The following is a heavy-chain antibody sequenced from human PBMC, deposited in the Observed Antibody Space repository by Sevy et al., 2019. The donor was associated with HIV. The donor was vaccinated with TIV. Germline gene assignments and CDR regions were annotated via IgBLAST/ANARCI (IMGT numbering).Heavy chain of an antibody. Sequence: ASVKVSCKASGYTFTGYYMHWVRQAPGQGLEWMGWINPNSGGTNYAQKFQGRVTMTRDTSISTAYMELSRLRSDDTAVYYSARDLAVEQGWRAFEPWGQGTLVTVSS. CDR1: GYTFTGYY. V-gene: IGHV1-2*02. D-gene: IGHD6-19*01. J-gene: IGHJ5*02. CDR3: ARDLAVEQGWRAFEP. CDR2: INPNSGGT.